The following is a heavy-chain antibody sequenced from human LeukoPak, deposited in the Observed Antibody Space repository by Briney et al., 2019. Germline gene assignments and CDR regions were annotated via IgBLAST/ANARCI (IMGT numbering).Heavy chain of an antibody. CDR1: GFTFSNYN. D-gene: IGHD1-26*01. V-gene: IGHV3-21*01. Sequence: PGGSLRVSCAASGFTFSNYNMNWVRQAPGKGLEWVSSIGSSSTYIYYADSVKGRFTISRDNAKNSLYLQMDSLAAEDTAAYYCARDHNDLTGTYWESFDCWGQGTLVTVSS. CDR2: IGSSSTYI. CDR3: ARDHNDLTGTYWESFDC. J-gene: IGHJ4*02.